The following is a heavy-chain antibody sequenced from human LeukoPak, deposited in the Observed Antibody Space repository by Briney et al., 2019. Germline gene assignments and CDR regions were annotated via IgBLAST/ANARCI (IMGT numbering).Heavy chain of an antibody. CDR2: ISGSGGST. D-gene: IGHD3-9*01. Sequence: HPGGSLRLSCAASAFIFSSYGMHWVRQAPGKGLEWVSAISGSGGSTYYADSVKGRFTISRDNSKNTLYLQMNSLRAEDTAVYYCAKGEIYYDILTGGAHFDYWGQGTLVTVSS. CDR1: AFIFSSYG. CDR3: AKGEIYYDILTGGAHFDY. J-gene: IGHJ4*02. V-gene: IGHV3-23*01.